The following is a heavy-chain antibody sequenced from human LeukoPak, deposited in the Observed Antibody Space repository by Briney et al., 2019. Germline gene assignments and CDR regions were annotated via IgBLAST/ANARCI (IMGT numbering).Heavy chain of an antibody. J-gene: IGHJ5*02. CDR1: GFTFSTFA. D-gene: IGHD3-9*01. Sequence: GGSLRLSCAASGFTFSTFAMIWVRQPPGKGLEWVSSIFPSGGEIHYADSVRGRFTISRDNSKSTLSLQMNSLRAEDTAIYYCARDLDWGAFDAWGQGTLVTVSS. CDR3: ARDLDWGAFDA. V-gene: IGHV3-23*01. CDR2: IFPSGGEI.